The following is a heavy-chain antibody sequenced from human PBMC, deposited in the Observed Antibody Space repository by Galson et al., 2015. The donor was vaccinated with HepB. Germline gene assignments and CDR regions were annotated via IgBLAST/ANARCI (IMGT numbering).Heavy chain of an antibody. D-gene: IGHD3-3*01. V-gene: IGHV3-7*01. CDR1: GFTFSSYW. J-gene: IGHJ6*03. CDR3: ARGRFLAILYYYYYYMDV. CDR2: IKQDGSEK. Sequence: SLRLSCAASGFTFSSYWMSWVRQAPGKGLEWVANIKQDGSEKYYVDSVKGRFTISRDNAKNSLYLQMNSLRAEDTAVYYCARGRFLAILYYYYYYMDVWGKGTTVTVSS.